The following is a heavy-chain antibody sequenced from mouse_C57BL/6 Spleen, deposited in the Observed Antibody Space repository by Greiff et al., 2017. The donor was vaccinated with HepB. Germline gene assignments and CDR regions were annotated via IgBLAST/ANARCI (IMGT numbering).Heavy chain of an antibody. J-gene: IGHJ2*01. CDR2: ISDGGSYT. D-gene: IGHD3-2*02. V-gene: IGHV5-4*01. CDR3: AIDERDSSGYGY. CDR1: GFTFSSYA. Sequence: EVKLVESGGGLVKPGGSLKLSCAASGFTFSSYAMSWVRRTPEKRLEWVATISDGGSYTYYTDNVKGRFTISRDNAKNNLYLQMSHLKSEDTAMYYCAIDERDSSGYGYWGQGTTLTVSS.